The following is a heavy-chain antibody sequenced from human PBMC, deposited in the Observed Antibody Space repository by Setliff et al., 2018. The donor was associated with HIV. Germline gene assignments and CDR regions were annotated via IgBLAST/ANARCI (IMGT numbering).Heavy chain of an antibody. CDR3: ARGVRFGDVYYYYMDV. J-gene: IGHJ6*03. CDR2: IYYSWST. V-gene: IGHV4-39*01. Sequence: PSETLSLTCTVSGGSISSSSYYWGWIRQPPGKGLEWIGSIYYSWSTFQNPSLKSRVTISLDKSKNQSSLKLNSVTAADTAVYYCARGVRFGDVYYYYMDVWGKGTMVTVSS. CDR1: GGSISSSSYY. D-gene: IGHD3-16*01.